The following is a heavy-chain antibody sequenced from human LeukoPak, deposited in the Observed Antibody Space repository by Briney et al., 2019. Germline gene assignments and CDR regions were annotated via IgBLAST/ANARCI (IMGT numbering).Heavy chain of an antibody. CDR1: GFTFSSYG. D-gene: IGHD2-15*01. Sequence: PGGSLRLSCAASGFTFSSYGMHWVRQAPGKGLEWVAVISYDGSNKYYADSVKGRFTISRDNSKNTLYLQMNSLRAEDTAVYYCAKVGSLRGYYFDYWGQGTLVTVSS. CDR3: AKVGSLRGYYFDY. J-gene: IGHJ4*02. CDR2: ISYDGSNK. V-gene: IGHV3-30*18.